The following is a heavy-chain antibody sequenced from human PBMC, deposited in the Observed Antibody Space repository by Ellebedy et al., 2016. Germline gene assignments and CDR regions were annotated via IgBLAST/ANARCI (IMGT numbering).Heavy chain of an antibody. CDR3: ASLVDIVATIDY. Sequence: SETLSLTCAVYGGSLSDYYWSWIRQPPGKGLEWIGEINHSGNTNYNPSLKSRVTISLDTSKNQFSLKLSSVTAADTAVYYCASLVDIVATIDYWGQGTLVTVSS. D-gene: IGHD5-12*01. CDR2: INHSGNT. V-gene: IGHV4-34*01. CDR1: GGSLSDYY. J-gene: IGHJ4*02.